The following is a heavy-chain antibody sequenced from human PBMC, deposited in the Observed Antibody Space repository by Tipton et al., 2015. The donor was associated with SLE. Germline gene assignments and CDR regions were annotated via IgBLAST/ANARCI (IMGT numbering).Heavy chain of an antibody. Sequence: LRLSCTVSGGSISSYYWSRIRQPPGKGLEWIGYVYYSGSTNYNPSLKSRDTISVDTSKKQFSLKLSSVTAADTAVYYCASGYCSSASCYAFDIWGQGTMVTVSS. J-gene: IGHJ3*02. CDR1: GGSISSYY. D-gene: IGHD2-2*03. CDR3: ASGYCSSASCYAFDI. V-gene: IGHV4-59*01. CDR2: VYYSGST.